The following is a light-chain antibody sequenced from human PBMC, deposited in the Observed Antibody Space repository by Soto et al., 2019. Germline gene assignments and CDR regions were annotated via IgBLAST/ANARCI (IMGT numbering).Light chain of an antibody. CDR1: QNVDTNY. Sequence: EIVLTHSPGTLSLYPGEIATLSCRASQNVDTNYLAWYQQKPGQAPRIIIFGASGRATGIPDRFSGSGSGTDFTLTISRLEPEDFAVYYCQQYGSLSWTFGQGTKVDIK. CDR2: GAS. CDR3: QQYGSLSWT. V-gene: IGKV3-20*01. J-gene: IGKJ1*01.